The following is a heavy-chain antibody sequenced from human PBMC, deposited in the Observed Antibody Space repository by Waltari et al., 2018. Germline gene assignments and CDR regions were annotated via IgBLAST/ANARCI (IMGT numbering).Heavy chain of an antibody. D-gene: IGHD6-25*01. Sequence: EVQLVESGGGLVKPGGSLRLSCAASGFTFSSYSMHWVRQAPGKGLEWVSSISSSSSYIYYADSVKGRFTISRDNAKNSLYLQMNSLRAEDTAVYYCASPPANDAFDIWGQGTMVTVSS. J-gene: IGHJ3*02. CDR2: ISSSSSYI. CDR1: GFTFSSYS. CDR3: ASPPANDAFDI. V-gene: IGHV3-21*01.